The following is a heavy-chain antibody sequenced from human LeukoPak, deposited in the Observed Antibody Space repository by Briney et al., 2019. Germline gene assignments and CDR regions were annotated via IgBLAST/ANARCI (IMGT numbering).Heavy chain of an antibody. Sequence: SQTLSLTCAVSGGSISSGGYSWSWIRQPPGKGLEWIGYIYHSGSTYYNPSLKSRVTISVDRSKNQFSPKLNSVTAADTAVYYCARERTRGGYCSGGSCPNWFDPWGQGTLVTVSS. D-gene: IGHD2-15*01. V-gene: IGHV4-30-2*01. CDR1: GGSISSGGYS. CDR2: IYHSGST. CDR3: ARERTRGGYCSGGSCPNWFDP. J-gene: IGHJ5*02.